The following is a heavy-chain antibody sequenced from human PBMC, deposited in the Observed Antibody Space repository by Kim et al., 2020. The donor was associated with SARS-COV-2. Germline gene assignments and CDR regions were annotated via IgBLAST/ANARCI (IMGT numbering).Heavy chain of an antibody. D-gene: IGHD2-21*01. CDR3: ASDRILWRSLDY. CDR1: GLTFSNYA. CDR2: ISASGGVT. Sequence: GGSLRLSCADSGLTFSNYAMTWVRQAPGKGLEWVSSISASGGVTYYADSVKGRFTISRDNSKSTLYLQINSLRAEDTAMYYCASDRILWRSLDYCCPGT. V-gene: IGHV3-23*01. J-gene: IGHJ4*02.